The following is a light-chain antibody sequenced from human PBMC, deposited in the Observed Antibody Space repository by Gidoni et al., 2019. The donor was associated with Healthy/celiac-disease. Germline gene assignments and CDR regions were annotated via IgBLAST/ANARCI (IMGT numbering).Light chain of an antibody. CDR2: WAS. Sequence: DIVMTQSPDSLAVSLGEKATINCMSSQSLLYSSNNKNYVAWYQQKPGQPPKLRIYWASTRESGVPDRFSGSGSGTDFTLTISSLQAEDVAVYYCQKYYSTPRTFGQGTKVEIK. CDR3: QKYYSTPRT. CDR1: QSLLYSSNNKNY. J-gene: IGKJ1*01. V-gene: IGKV4-1*01.